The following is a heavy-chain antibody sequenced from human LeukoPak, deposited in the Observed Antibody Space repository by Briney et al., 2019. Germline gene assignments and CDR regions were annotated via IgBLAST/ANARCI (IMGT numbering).Heavy chain of an antibody. D-gene: IGHD3-10*01. CDR3: AASGGSYGSGSYHY. CDR2: ISGNGGST. CDR1: GFTFSSYA. Sequence: GGSLRLSCSASGFTFSSYAMHWVRQAPGKGLEYVSAISGNGGSTYYADSVKGRFTISRDNSKNTLYLQMSSLRAEDTAVYYCAASGGSYGSGSYHYWGQGTLVTVSS. V-gene: IGHV3-64D*06. J-gene: IGHJ4*02.